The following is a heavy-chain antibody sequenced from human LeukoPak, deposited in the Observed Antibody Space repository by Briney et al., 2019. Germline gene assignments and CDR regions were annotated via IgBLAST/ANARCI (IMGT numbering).Heavy chain of an antibody. CDR2: ISSSSSYI. Sequence: GGSLRLSCAASGFTFSSYSMNWVRQAPGKGLEWVSSISSSSSYIYYADSVKGRFTIPRDNAKNSLYLQMNSLRAEDTAVYYCARDGATYYDILTGYFLYYYGMDVWGQGTTVTVSS. CDR3: ARDGATYYDILTGYFLYYYGMDV. V-gene: IGHV3-21*01. J-gene: IGHJ6*02. D-gene: IGHD3-9*01. CDR1: GFTFSSYS.